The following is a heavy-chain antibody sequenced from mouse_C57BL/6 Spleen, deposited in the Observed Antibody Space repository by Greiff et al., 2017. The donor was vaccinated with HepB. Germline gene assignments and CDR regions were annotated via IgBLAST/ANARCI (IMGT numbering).Heavy chain of an antibody. J-gene: IGHJ2*01. Sequence: QVQLQQPGAELVRPGSSVKLSCKASGYTFTSYWMHWVKQRPIQGLEWIGNIDPSDSETHYNQKFKDKATLTVDKSSSTAYMQLSSLTSEDSAVYYCAREIYYDYDPYCDYWGQGTTLTVSS. V-gene: IGHV1-52*01. CDR3: AREIYYDYDPYCDY. CDR2: IDPSDSET. CDR1: GYTFTSYW. D-gene: IGHD2-4*01.